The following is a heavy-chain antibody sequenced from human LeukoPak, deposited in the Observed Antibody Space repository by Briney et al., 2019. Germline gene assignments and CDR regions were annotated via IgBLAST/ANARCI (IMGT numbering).Heavy chain of an antibody. CDR1: GFTLSGYA. CDR3: ARGIAAAGSSGPYFDY. D-gene: IGHD6-13*01. Sequence: GSLRLSCAASGFTLSGYAMTWVRQAPGKGLGWVSVIYSGGSTYYADSVKGRFTISRDNSKNTLYLQMNSLRAEDTAVYYCARGIAAAGSSGPYFDYWGQGTLVTVSS. J-gene: IGHJ4*02. CDR2: IYSGGST. V-gene: IGHV3-53*01.